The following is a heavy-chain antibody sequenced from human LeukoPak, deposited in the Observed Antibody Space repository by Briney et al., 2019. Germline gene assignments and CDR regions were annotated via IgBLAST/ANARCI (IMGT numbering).Heavy chain of an antibody. CDR1: GFTFSSYA. J-gene: IGHJ4*02. V-gene: IGHV3-23*01. CDR3: AKGTGPYIVVIPAVID. Sequence: GGSLRLSCAASGFTFSSYAMSWVRQAPGKGLEWVSAITGNGGSTYYADSVKGRFTISRDNSKNTLYLQMNSLRAEDTAVYYCAKGTGPYIVVIPAVIDWGQGTLVTVSS. D-gene: IGHD2-2*01. CDR2: ITGNGGST.